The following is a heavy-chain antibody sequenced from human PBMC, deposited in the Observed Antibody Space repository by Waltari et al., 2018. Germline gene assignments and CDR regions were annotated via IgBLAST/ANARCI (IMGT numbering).Heavy chain of an antibody. V-gene: IGHV3-64*01. J-gene: IGHJ4*02. CDR1: GFTFSRYA. Sequence: EVQLVESGGGLVQPGGSLRLSCAASGFTFSRYAMHWLRQAPGKGLEYVSAISSNGGSTYYANSVKGRFTISRDNSKNTLYLQMGSLRAEDMAVYYCARGGYCSGGSCYSPFDYWGQGTLVTVSS. CDR2: ISSNGGST. D-gene: IGHD2-15*01. CDR3: ARGGYCSGGSCYSPFDY.